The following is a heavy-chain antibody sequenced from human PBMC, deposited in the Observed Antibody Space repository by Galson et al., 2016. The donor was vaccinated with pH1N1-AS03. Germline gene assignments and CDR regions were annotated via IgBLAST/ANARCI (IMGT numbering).Heavy chain of an antibody. Sequence: SVKVSCKASGYAFKNYGISWIRQAPGQGLEWMGRVTVSSGITNYAQKVQGRVTMTTDTSTNTAYMELKSLTSDDTAVYYRARDRSTSYYGAPDYWGQGTLVTVSS. V-gene: IGHV1-18*04. CDR1: GYAFKNYG. J-gene: IGHJ4*02. CDR3: ARDRSTSYYGAPDY. D-gene: IGHD3-10*01. CDR2: VTVSSGIT.